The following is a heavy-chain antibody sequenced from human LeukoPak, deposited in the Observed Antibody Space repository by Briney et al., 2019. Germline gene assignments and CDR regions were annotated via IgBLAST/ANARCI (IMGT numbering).Heavy chain of an antibody. CDR1: GFTFSDYA. J-gene: IGHJ4*02. Sequence: GGSLRLSCAASGFTFSDYARSWVRQAPGKGLEWVSGISRSGGTTYYAESVKGHFTISRDKPKKTLYLQMNSLRAEHTAVYYCAKGGIHDFDILTGYFESWGQGTLVAVSS. CDR3: AKGGIHDFDILTGYFES. CDR2: ISRSGGTT. D-gene: IGHD3-9*01. V-gene: IGHV3-23*01.